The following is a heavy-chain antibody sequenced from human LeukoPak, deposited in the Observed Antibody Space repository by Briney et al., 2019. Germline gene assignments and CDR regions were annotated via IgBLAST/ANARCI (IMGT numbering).Heavy chain of an antibody. CDR3: ARALGGWNPMDV. CDR1: GFTFSGYS. D-gene: IGHD6-19*01. V-gene: IGHV3-21*01. J-gene: IGHJ6*02. CDR2: IGGGGDYI. Sequence: PGGSLRLSCEGYGFTFSGYSMDWVRQAPGKGLEWVSAIGGGGDYIYYADSVGGRFTISRDNAQNSLYLQMNSLRVEDTAVYYCARALGGWNPMDVWGQGTTVTVSS.